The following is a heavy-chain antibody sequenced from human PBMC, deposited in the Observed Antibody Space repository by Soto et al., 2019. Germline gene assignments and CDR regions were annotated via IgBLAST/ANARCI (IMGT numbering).Heavy chain of an antibody. V-gene: IGHV1-2*04. D-gene: IGHD3-22*01. CDR2: INPNSGGT. CDR1: GYTFTGYY. CDR3: ARAGGLNYYDSSGYSHSSPTHYYYGMDV. J-gene: IGHJ6*02. Sequence: GASVKVSCKASGYTFTGYYMHWVRQAPGQGLEWMGWINPNSGGTNYAQKFQGWVTMTRDTSISTAYTELSRLRSDDTAGYYCARAGGLNYYDSSGYSHSSPTHYYYGMDVWGQGTTVTVSS.